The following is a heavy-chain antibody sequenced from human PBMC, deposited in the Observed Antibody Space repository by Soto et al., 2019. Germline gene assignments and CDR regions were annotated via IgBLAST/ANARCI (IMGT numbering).Heavy chain of an antibody. CDR3: ASDRVWYDSRDHGGDV. CDR2: IYYSGST. CDR1: GGSISSYY. Sequence: QVQLQESGPGLVKPSETLSLTCTVSGGSISSYYWSWIRQPPGKGLEWIGYIYYSGSTNYNPSLKSRATLSVDTTKNQFSLKLGSVTAAATAVYYCASDRVWYDSRDHGGDVWGQGTTVTVSS. J-gene: IGHJ6*02. V-gene: IGHV4-59*01. D-gene: IGHD3-22*01.